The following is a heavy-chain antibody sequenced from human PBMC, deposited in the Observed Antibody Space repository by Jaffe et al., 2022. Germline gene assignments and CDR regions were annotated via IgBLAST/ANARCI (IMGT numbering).Heavy chain of an antibody. V-gene: IGHV4-59*01. CDR2: IYYSGST. Sequence: QVQLQESGPGLVKPSETLSLTCTVSGGSISSYYWSWIRQPPGKGLEWIGYIYYSGSTNYNPSLKSRVTISVDTSKNQFSLKLSSVTAADTAVYYCARVSPIAVAGRSVAFDIWGQGTMVTVSS. J-gene: IGHJ3*02. CDR3: ARVSPIAVAGRSVAFDI. D-gene: IGHD6-19*01. CDR1: GGSISSYY.